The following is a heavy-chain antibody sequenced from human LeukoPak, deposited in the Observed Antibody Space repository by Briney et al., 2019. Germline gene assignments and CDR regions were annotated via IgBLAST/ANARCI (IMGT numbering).Heavy chain of an antibody. CDR2: INPNSGGT. V-gene: IGHV1-2*06. CDR1: GYTFTNYY. Sequence: ASVKVSCKTSGYTFTNYYIHWVRQAPGQGLEWMGRINPNSGGTNYAQKFQGRVTMTRDTSISTAYMELSRLRSDDTAVYYCARAGGRFLEWLPNYWGQGTLVTVSS. CDR3: ARAGGRFLEWLPNY. D-gene: IGHD3-3*01. J-gene: IGHJ4*02.